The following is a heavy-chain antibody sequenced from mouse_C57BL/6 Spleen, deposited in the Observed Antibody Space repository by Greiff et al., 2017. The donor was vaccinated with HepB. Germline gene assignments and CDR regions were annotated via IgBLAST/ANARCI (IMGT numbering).Heavy chain of an antibody. J-gene: IGHJ2*01. CDR2: IHPSDSDT. Sequence: QVQLQQPGAELVKPGASVKVSCKASGYTFTSYWMHWVKQRPGQGLEWIGRIHPSDSDTNYNQKFKGKATVTVDKSSSTAYMQLSSLTSEDSAVYYCAIARITTVVAPFDYWGQGTTLTVSS. CDR1: GYTFTSYW. V-gene: IGHV1-74*01. CDR3: AIARITTVVAPFDY. D-gene: IGHD1-1*01.